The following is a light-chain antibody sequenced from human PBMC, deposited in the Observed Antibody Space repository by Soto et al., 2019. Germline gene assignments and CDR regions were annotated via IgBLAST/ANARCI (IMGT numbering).Light chain of an antibody. CDR3: QQGSNWPPGLT. Sequence: DIVLTQSPATLSLSPGERATLSCRASQSVSSYLAWYQQKPGQAPRLLIYDASIRATGIPARFSGSGFGTDFTLTISSLEPEDFAVYYCQQGSNWPPGLTFGGGTKVEIK. CDR1: QSVSSY. V-gene: IGKV3-11*01. J-gene: IGKJ4*01. CDR2: DAS.